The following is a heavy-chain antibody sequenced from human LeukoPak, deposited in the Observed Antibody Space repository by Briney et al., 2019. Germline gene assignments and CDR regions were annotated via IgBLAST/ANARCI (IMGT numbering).Heavy chain of an antibody. V-gene: IGHV3-48*01. D-gene: IGHD3-10*01. CDR3: ARFGELSVGYYYYMDV. Sequence: GGSLRLSCAASGFTFSSYEMNWLRQAPGKGLEGVSYISSSSSTIYYADSVKGRFTISRDNAKNSLYLQMNSLRAEDTAVYYCARFGELSVGYYYYMDVWGKGTTVTVSS. J-gene: IGHJ6*03. CDR2: ISSSSSTI. CDR1: GFTFSSYE.